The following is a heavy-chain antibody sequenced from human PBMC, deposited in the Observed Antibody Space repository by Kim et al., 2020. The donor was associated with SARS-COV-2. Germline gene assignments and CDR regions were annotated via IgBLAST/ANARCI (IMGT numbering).Heavy chain of an antibody. V-gene: IGHV4-34*01. D-gene: IGHD3-10*01. CDR3: ARGPRGTIVRRYFDL. Sequence: SETLSLTCAVSGGSFSGYYWSWIRQPPGKGLEWIAEINHSGSTNYNPSLKSRGTITVDTSKNQFSLQLSSVTAADTAAYYCARGPRGTIVRRYFDLWGRG. J-gene: IGHJ2*01. CDR2: INHSGST. CDR1: GGSFSGYY.